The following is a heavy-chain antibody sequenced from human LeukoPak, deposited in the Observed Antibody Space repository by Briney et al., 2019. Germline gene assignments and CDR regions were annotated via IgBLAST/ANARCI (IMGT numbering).Heavy chain of an antibody. CDR1: GLTVSSNY. CDR3: ARSILPAANAIDY. D-gene: IGHD2-2*01. Sequence: GGSLRLSCAASGLTVSSNYMNWIRQAPGKGLEWISYMSSSGSTISYADSVTGRFTVSRDNAKNSLYLQMNSLRAEDTAVYYCARSILPAANAIDYWGQGTLLTVSS. CDR2: MSSSGSTI. J-gene: IGHJ4*02. V-gene: IGHV3-11*04.